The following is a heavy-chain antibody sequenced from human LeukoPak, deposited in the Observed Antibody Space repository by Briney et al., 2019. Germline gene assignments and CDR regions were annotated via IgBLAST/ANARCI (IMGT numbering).Heavy chain of an antibody. CDR2: ISGSGGSS. Sequence: GILRLSCAASGFTFSSYAMSWVRQAPGKGLEWVSGISGSGGSSFYADSVKGRFTISRDNSKNTLYLQMNSLRAEDTAVYYCARWPYSSSYYFDYWGQGTLVTVSS. CDR3: ARWPYSSSYYFDY. CDR1: GFTFSSYA. V-gene: IGHV3-23*01. D-gene: IGHD6-6*01. J-gene: IGHJ4*02.